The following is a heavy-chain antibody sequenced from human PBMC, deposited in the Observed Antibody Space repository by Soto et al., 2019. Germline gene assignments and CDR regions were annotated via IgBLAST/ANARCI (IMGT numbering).Heavy chain of an antibody. Sequence: PSETLSLTCGVSCNSISTTNWWSWVRQSPGKGLEWIGEIYHSGSTNYNPSLKSRVTISVDKSKNQFSLKLSSVTAADTAVYYCARDVGYHYDGSPSGQFDFWGQGTLVTVSS. CDR2: IYHSGST. J-gene: IGHJ4*02. V-gene: IGHV4-4*02. D-gene: IGHD3-22*01. CDR3: ARDVGYHYDGSPSGQFDF. CDR1: CNSISTTNW.